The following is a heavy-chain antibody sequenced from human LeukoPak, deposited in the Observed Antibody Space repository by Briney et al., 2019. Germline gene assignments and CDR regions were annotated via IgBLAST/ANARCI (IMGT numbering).Heavy chain of an antibody. D-gene: IGHD3-22*01. CDR3: ASAYDSSGYYAQYGMDV. Sequence: GGSLRLSCAASGFTFSDYYMRWIRQAPGKGLEWVSYISSSGSTIYYADSVKGRFTISRDNAKNSLYLQMNSLRAEDTAVYYCASAYDSSGYYAQYGMDVWGQGTTVTVSS. V-gene: IGHV3-11*01. J-gene: IGHJ6*02. CDR2: ISSSGSTI. CDR1: GFTFSDYY.